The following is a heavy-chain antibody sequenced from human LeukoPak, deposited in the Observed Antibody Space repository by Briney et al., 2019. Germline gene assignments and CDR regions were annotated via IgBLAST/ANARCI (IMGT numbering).Heavy chain of an antibody. D-gene: IGHD1-26*01. CDR2: IYSDNT. V-gene: IGHV3-53*01. Sequence: GGSLRLSCTVSGFTVSSNSMSWVRQAPGKGLEWVSFIYSDNTHYSDSVKGRFTISRDNSKNTLHLQMNSLRAEDTAVYYCAKDGSYSAFDYWGQGTLVTVSS. CDR1: GFTVSSNS. CDR3: AKDGSYSAFDY. J-gene: IGHJ4*02.